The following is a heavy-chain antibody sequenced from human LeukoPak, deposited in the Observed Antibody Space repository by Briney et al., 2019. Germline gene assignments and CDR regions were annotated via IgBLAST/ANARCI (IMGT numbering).Heavy chain of an antibody. V-gene: IGHV3-30*02. CDR1: GFTFSNAW. CDR3: ARDGDIVATPLGPN. CDR2: IRYDGSNK. D-gene: IGHD5-12*01. J-gene: IGHJ4*02. Sequence: LTGGSLRLSCAASGFTFSNAWMSWVRQAPGKGLEWVAFIRYDGSNKYYADSVKGRFTISRDNSKNTLYLQMNSLRADDTAVYYCARDGDIVATPLGPNWGQGTLVTVSS.